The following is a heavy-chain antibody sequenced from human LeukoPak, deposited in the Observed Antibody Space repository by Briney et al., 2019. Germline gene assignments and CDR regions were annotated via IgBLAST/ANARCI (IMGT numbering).Heavy chain of an antibody. CDR1: GFTFSSYG. CDR2: ISYDGSNK. V-gene: IGHV3-30*18. CDR3: AKLLTYYYDSSGYYHDAFDI. J-gene: IGHJ3*02. D-gene: IGHD3-22*01. Sequence: GRSLRLSCAASGFTFSSYGMHWVRQAPGKGLEWVAVISYDGSNKYYADSVKGRFTISRDNSKNTLYLQMNSLRAEDTAVYYCAKLLTYYYDSSGYYHDAFDIWGQGTMVTVSS.